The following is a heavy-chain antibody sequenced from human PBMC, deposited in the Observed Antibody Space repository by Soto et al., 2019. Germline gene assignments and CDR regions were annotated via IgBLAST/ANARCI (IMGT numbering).Heavy chain of an antibody. Sequence: GESLKISCKGSGYSFTSYWIGWVRQMPGKGLEWMGIIYPGDSDTRYSPSFQGQVTISADKSISTAYLQWSSLKASDTAMYYCARFEFGEVELTLEYYGMDVWGQGTTVTVSS. J-gene: IGHJ6*02. V-gene: IGHV5-51*01. D-gene: IGHD3-10*01. CDR2: IYPGDSDT. CDR1: GYSFTSYW. CDR3: ARFEFGEVELTLEYYGMDV.